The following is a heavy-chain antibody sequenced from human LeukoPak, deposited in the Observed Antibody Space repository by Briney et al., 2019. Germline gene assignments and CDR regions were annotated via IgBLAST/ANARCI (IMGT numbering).Heavy chain of an antibody. CDR2: ISSSSSYI. D-gene: IGHD5-24*01. J-gene: IGHJ6*03. CDR1: GFTFSSCA. Sequence: PGGSLRLSCAASGFTFSSCAMNWVRQAPGKGLEWVSSISSSSSYIYYADSVKGRFTISRDNAKNSLYLQMNSLRAEDTAVYYCARVVERDYYYMDVWGKGTTVTISS. V-gene: IGHV3-21*01. CDR3: ARVVERDYYYMDV.